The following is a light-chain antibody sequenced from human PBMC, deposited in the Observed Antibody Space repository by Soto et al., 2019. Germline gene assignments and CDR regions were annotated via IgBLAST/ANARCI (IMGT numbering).Light chain of an antibody. Sequence: QSVLTQPASVSGSPGQSITISCTGTSSDIGAYKYVSWYQQHPGKAPKLMIYDVSNRPSGVSNRFSGSKSGNTASLTISELQAEDEADYYCSSYTSSRTWVFGGGTKVTVL. CDR3: SSYTSSRTWV. V-gene: IGLV2-14*01. CDR2: DVS. CDR1: SSDIGAYKY. J-gene: IGLJ2*01.